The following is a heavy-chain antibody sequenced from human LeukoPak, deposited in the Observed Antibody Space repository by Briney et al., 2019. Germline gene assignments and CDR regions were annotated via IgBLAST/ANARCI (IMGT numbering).Heavy chain of an antibody. CDR3: ARKGDGYTNYGGLGVFDI. V-gene: IGHV4-30-2*01. CDR1: GGSISSGGYS. D-gene: IGHD5-24*01. J-gene: IGHJ3*02. Sequence: PSETLSLTCTVSGGSISSGGYSWSWIRQPPGKGLEWIGYIYHSGSTYYNPSLKSRVTISVVRSKNQFSLKLSSVTAADTAVYYCARKGDGYTNYGGLGVFDIWGQGTMVTVSS. CDR2: IYHSGST.